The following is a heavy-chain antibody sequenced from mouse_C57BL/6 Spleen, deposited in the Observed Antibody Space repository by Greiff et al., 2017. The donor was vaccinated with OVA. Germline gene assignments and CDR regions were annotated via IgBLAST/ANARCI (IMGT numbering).Heavy chain of an antibody. Sequence: VQLQQSGAELARPGASVKLSCKASGYTFTSYGISWVKQRTGQGLEWIGEIYPRSGNTYYNEKFKGKATLTADKSSSTAYMELRSLTSEDSAVYFCARGIYYGYDEGYYFDYWGQGTTLTVSS. CDR2: IYPRSGNT. CDR3: ARGIYYGYDEGYYFDY. V-gene: IGHV1-81*01. D-gene: IGHD2-2*01. CDR1: GYTFTSYG. J-gene: IGHJ2*01.